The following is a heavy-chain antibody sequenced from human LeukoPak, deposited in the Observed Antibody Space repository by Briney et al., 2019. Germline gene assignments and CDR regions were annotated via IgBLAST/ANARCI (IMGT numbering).Heavy chain of an antibody. CDR1: GYSFTSYY. CDR2: IFPRDSRT. J-gene: IGHJ5*01. CDR3: ARRISNIFDWFDS. V-gene: IGHV5-51*01. D-gene: IGHD3-3*01. Sequence: GDSLKISCKGSGYSFTSYYIGWLRQMPGKGLEWMGFIFPRDSRTTYSPSFQGQVTFSVDESISTAYLQWSSLKASDTATYYCARRISNIFDWFDSWGQGTQVIVSS.